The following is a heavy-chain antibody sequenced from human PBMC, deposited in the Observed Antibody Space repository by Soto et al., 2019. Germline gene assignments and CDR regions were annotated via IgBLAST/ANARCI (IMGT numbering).Heavy chain of an antibody. CDR3: ARARDCSSTSCPGPFYYDYGMDV. Sequence: GASVKVSCKASGGTFSSYAISWLRQAPGQELEWMGGIIPNCGTGNYEQKFQDRVTITADESTSTANMALSSLRSEATAVYYCARARDCSSTSCPGPFYYDYGMDVWGQGTTVTVSS. CDR2: IIPNCGTG. J-gene: IGHJ6*02. CDR1: GGTFSSYA. V-gene: IGHV1-69*13. D-gene: IGHD2-2*01.